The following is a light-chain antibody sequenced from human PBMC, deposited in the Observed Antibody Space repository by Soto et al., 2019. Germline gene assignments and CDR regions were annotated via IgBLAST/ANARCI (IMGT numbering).Light chain of an antibody. J-gene: IGKJ5*01. CDR1: QSISSD. V-gene: IGKV1-9*01. CDR3: QQFKSYPIN. Sequence: SVADTVTITHRASQSISSDLAWYQQNPGKAPKLLIYAASTLQNGVPSTFSGSGSGTEFTLTISSLQPEDFGTYYCQQFKSYPINFGQGKRLEI. CDR2: AAS.